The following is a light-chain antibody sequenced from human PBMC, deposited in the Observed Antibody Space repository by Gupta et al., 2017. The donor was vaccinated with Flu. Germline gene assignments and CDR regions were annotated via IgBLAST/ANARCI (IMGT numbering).Light chain of an antibody. CDR3: MQPLNSPWT. V-gene: IGKV2-28*01. J-gene: IGKJ1*01. CDR1: QSLLYSNGYNY. CDR2: LGS. Sequence: IVLTHSLRSLTVPPGEPASITCRSSQSLLYSNGYNYVNWYLQKPGQSPQLLIHLGSNRASGVPDRFSGSGSGTYFTLKISRVEAEDVGIYFCMQPLNSPWTFGQGTKVEIK.